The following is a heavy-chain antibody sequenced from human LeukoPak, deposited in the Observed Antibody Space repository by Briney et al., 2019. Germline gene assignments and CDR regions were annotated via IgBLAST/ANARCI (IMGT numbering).Heavy chain of an antibody. Sequence: SETLSLTCTVSGGSLSNSNSYWGWIRQSPGKGLEWITNIYYSGSTYYNPSLKSRLTISVDTSKNQFSLKLSSVTAADTAVYYCARVVVPGWFDPWGQGNLVTVSS. CDR3: ARVVVPGWFDP. V-gene: IGHV4-39*07. D-gene: IGHD2-15*01. CDR1: GGSLSNSNSY. CDR2: IYYSGST. J-gene: IGHJ5*02.